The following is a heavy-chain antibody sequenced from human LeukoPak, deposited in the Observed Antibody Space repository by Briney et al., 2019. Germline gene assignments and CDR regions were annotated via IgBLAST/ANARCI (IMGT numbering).Heavy chain of an antibody. Sequence: PSETLSLTCTVSGYSISSGYYWAWIRQPPGEGLEWIASIYYTGNSYYNPSLKSRVTISVDTSKNQLSLKLSSVTGADTAVYYCAREDYGESNPNWFDPWGQGTQVTVSS. V-gene: IGHV4-38-2*02. J-gene: IGHJ5*02. D-gene: IGHD4-17*01. CDR3: AREDYGESNPNWFDP. CDR2: IYYTGNS. CDR1: GYSISSGYY.